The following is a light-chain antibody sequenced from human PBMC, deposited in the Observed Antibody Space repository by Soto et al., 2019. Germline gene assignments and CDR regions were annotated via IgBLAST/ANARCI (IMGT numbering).Light chain of an antibody. V-gene: IGKV1-5*01. CDR2: DAS. CDR3: QQYNSIHT. J-gene: IGKJ4*01. Sequence: DIQMTQSPSTLSASVGDRVTITCRASQSISSWLAWYQQKPGKAPNLLIYDASILESGVPARFSGSGSGTEYTLTISSLQPDDFAPYYCQQYNSIHTFGGGPKVEIK. CDR1: QSISSW.